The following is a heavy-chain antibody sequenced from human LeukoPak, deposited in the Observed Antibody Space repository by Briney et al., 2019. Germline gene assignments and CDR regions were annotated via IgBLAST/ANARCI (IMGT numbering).Heavy chain of an antibody. CDR1: GFPFSVYS. D-gene: IGHD5-18*01. V-gene: IGHV3-21*01. CDR3: AREGKSTDTNLEYVDTAMVDGPGPIDY. J-gene: IGHJ4*02. CDR2: ISSGSDYI. Sequence: PGGSLRLSCAASGFPFSVYSMNWARQAPGKGLEWVSSISSGSDYIFYADSVRGRFTTSRDNAKNSLYLQMNSLRAEDTAVYYCAREGKSTDTNLEYVDTAMVDGPGPIDYWGQGTLVTVSS.